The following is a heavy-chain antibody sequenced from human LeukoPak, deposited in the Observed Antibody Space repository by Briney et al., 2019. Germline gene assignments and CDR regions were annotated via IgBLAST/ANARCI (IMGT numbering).Heavy chain of an antibody. CDR1: VFTFSDYA. V-gene: IGHV3-23*01. CDR3: AKRGTHYYNSSGHYYFEY. J-gene: IGHJ4*02. D-gene: IGHD3-22*01. Sequence: GGSLRLSCAASVFTFSDYAMSWVRQAPGKGLEWVSAISGSGGSTYYADSVRGRFTISRGNSKNTLYLQMNSPRAEDTAVYYCAKRGTHYYNSSGHYYFEYWGRGTLVTVSS. CDR2: ISGSGGST.